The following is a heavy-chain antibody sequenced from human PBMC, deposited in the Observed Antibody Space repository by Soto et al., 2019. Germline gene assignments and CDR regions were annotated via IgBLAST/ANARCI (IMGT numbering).Heavy chain of an antibody. J-gene: IGHJ5*02. D-gene: IGHD2-8*01. CDR3: ARSNGGNWFDP. V-gene: IGHV3-74*01. Sequence: GGSLRLSCAASGFTFSSYWMHWVRQAPGEGLLWVSRINSDGRITNYADSVKGRFTISRDNAKNTLYLQMNSLRAEDTAVYYCARSNGGNWFDPWGQGTLVTVSS. CDR1: GFTFSSYW. CDR2: INSDGRIT.